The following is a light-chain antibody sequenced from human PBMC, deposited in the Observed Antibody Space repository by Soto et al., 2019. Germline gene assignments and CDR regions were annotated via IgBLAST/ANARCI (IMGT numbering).Light chain of an antibody. CDR1: QSLNSW. CDR2: KTS. Sequence: DRPMTESPSSLAASVGDRICNLCRASQSLNSWLAWYQQKPGKAPKLLIYKTSTLESGVPSRFSGSGSGTEFTLTISNLQPDDFATYYCQQYNTYSFGQGTKV. V-gene: IGKV1-5*03. CDR3: QQYNTYS. J-gene: IGKJ2*01.